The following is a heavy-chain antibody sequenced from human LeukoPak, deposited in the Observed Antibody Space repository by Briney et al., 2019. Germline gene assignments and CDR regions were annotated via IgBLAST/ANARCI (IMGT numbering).Heavy chain of an antibody. Sequence: GGSLRLSCAASGFTFSSYSMNWVRQAPGKGLGWEAFIRYDGSNKYYADSVKGRFTISRDNSKNTLYLQMNSLRAEDTAVYYCAKDHKYRIAAAGRGWYFDYWGQGTLVTVSS. CDR3: AKDHKYRIAAAGRGWYFDY. J-gene: IGHJ4*02. V-gene: IGHV3-30*02. D-gene: IGHD6-13*01. CDR2: IRYDGSNK. CDR1: GFTFSSYS.